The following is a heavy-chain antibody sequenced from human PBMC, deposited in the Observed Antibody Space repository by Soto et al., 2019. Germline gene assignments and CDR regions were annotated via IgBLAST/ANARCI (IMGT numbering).Heavy chain of an antibody. V-gene: IGHV3-7*01. CDR1: GFTFGSYW. Sequence: GGSLSLSCAVSGFTFGSYWMNWVRLIPGKGLEWVAYIKPDGSATYYVDSVKGRFTISRDNAKNSLYLQMNSLRVEDTSVYYCARAGYCGPGCYYYFDYWGQGTLVTVYS. J-gene: IGHJ4*02. D-gene: IGHD2-21*02. CDR2: IKPDGSAT. CDR3: ARAGYCGPGCYYYFDY.